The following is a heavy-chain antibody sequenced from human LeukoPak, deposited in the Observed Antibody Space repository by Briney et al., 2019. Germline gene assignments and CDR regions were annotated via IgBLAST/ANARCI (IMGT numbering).Heavy chain of an antibody. CDR2: ISAYNGNT. D-gene: IGHD2-15*01. Sequence: GASVKVSCKASGYTFTSYGISWVRQAPGQGLEWMGWISAYNGNTNYAQKLQGRVTMTTDTSTSTAYMELRSLRSDDTAVYYCARGRYCSGGSCYSVPFDYWGQGTLVTVSS. V-gene: IGHV1-18*01. J-gene: IGHJ4*02. CDR1: GYTFTSYG. CDR3: ARGRYCSGGSCYSVPFDY.